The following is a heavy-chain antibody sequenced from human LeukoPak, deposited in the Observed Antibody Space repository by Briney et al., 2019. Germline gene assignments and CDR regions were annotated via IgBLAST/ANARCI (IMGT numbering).Heavy chain of an antibody. D-gene: IGHD3-22*01. Sequence: GGTLRLSCSASGFTFTTYGMSWVRQAPGKGLEWVSGIGGSGVRTYYADSVKGRFTISRDNAKNTLYLRMNGLRAEDTAVYYCAKDYYDSSGYFRVPHVFDYWGQGTLVTVSS. CDR3: AKDYYDSSGYFRVPHVFDY. CDR2: IGGSGVRT. V-gene: IGHV3-23*01. J-gene: IGHJ4*02. CDR1: GFTFTTYG.